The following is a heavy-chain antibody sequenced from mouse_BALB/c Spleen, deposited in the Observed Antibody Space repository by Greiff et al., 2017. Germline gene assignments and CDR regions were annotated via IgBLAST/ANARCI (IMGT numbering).Heavy chain of an antibody. CDR1: GDSITSGY. D-gene: IGHD1-1*01. J-gene: IGHJ4*01. CDR2: ISYSGST. CDR3: ARYRGAGYGSSYYYAMDY. V-gene: IGHV3-8*02. Sequence: EVQLQQSGPSLVKPSQTLSLTCSVTGDSITSGYWNWIRKFPGNKLEYMGYISYSGSTYYNPSLKSRISITRDTSKNQYYLRLNSVTTEDTATYYCARYRGAGYGSSYYYAMDYWGQGTSVTVSS.